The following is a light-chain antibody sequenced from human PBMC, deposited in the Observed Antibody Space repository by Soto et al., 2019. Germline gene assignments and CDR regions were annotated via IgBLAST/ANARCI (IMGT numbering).Light chain of an antibody. CDR1: HSDVGGYDR. J-gene: IGLJ3*02. V-gene: IGLV2-14*01. Sequence: QSALTQPASVSASPGQSITISCTGTHSDVGGYDRASWSQQHPGKPPKLIIFEVSYRPSGVSNRFSGSKSGNTASLTISGLQPEDEADYYCTSFTSTNTWVFGGGTKLTVL. CDR2: EVS. CDR3: TSFTSTNTWV.